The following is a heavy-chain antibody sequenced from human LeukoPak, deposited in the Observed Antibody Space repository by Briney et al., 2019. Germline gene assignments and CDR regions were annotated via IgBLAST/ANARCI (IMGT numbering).Heavy chain of an antibody. D-gene: IGHD3-10*01. CDR2: MSADSATT. V-gene: IGHV3-23*01. CDR3: ARKSASGNYPPDY. J-gene: IGHJ4*02. CDR1: GFNFGSYS. Sequence: SGGSLRLSCAASGFNFGSYSMTWVRQAPGKGLEWVSVMSADSATTFYADSVKGRFTISRDNAKNTVFLQMSSLRAEDTALYYCARKSASGNYPPDYWGQGTLVTVSS.